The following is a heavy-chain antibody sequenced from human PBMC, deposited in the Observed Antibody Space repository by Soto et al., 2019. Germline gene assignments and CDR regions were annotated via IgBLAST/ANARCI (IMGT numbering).Heavy chain of an antibody. Sequence: PSEPRSVTCTVSFGSISSRGYYWIFIRHHPGKGLEWIGYIYYSGSTYYNPSLKSRVTISVDTSKNQFSLKLSSVTAADTAVYYCARLVLRYFDYQPVRFDPWGQGTLVTVSS. CDR1: FGSISSRGYY. CDR3: ARLVLRYFDYQPVRFDP. D-gene: IGHD3-9*01. J-gene: IGHJ5*02. V-gene: IGHV4-31*03. CDR2: IYYSGST.